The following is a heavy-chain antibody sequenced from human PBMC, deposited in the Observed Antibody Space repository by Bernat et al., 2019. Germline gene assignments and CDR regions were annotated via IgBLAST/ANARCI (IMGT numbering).Heavy chain of an antibody. CDR3: ARVFRSTLYFYYGMDV. J-gene: IGHJ6*02. D-gene: IGHD1-1*01. CDR1: GFTFSSYE. CDR2: ISSSGSSI. Sequence: EVQLVESGGGLVQPGGSLRLSCAASGFTFSSYELNWVRQAPGKGLEWVSYISSSGSSIYYADSVKGRFTISRDNAKNSLFLQMNSLRAEDTAVYYCARVFRSTLYFYYGMDVWGQGTTVTVSS. V-gene: IGHV3-48*03.